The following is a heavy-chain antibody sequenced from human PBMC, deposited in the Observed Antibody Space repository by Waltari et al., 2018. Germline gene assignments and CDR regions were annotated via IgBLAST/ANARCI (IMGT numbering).Heavy chain of an antibody. CDR1: GYTFSTHP. Sequence: QVQLVQSGAEVKKPGASVKVSCETSGYTFSTHPIHWVRQAPGQGLEWMGIRYPGGGSTVYAQKFRPRVTMTRDTSTRTVYMELSSLKSDDTAVYYCAGRFSLGAFDIWGQGTEVTVS. V-gene: IGHV1-46*03. CDR2: RYPGGGST. J-gene: IGHJ3*02. D-gene: IGHD3-3*01. CDR3: AGRFSLGAFDI.